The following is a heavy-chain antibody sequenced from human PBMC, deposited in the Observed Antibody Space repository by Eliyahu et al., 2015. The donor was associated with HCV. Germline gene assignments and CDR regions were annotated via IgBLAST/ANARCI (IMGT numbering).Heavy chain of an antibody. D-gene: IGHD6-19*01. J-gene: IGHJ5*02. CDR1: GGSISSSSYY. CDR2: IYYSGST. Sequence: QLQLQESGPGLVKPSETLSLTCTVSGGSISSSSYYWGWIRQPPGKGLEWIGSIYYSGSTYYNPSLKSRVTISVDTSKNQFSLKLSSVTAADTAVYYCARIKAVALGDWFDPWGQGTLVTVSS. CDR3: ARIKAVALGDWFDP. V-gene: IGHV4-39*01.